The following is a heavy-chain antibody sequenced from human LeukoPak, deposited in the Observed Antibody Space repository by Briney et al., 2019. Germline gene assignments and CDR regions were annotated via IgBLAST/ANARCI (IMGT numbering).Heavy chain of an antibody. V-gene: IGHV3-13*01. Sequence: GGSLRLSCAASGFTLRFYDMNWVRQAPGKGLEWVSGIGTAGETYYPGSVKGRFTISRENAKNSLYLQINTLRAGDTAVYYCARGMIRGQTGGLEPLFDSWGQGTMVTVSS. J-gene: IGHJ3*02. D-gene: IGHD3-10*01. CDR1: GFTLRFYD. CDR3: ARGMIRGQTGGLEPLFDS. CDR2: IGTAGET.